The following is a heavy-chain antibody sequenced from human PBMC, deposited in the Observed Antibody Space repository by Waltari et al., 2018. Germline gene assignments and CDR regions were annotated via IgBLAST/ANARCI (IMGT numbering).Heavy chain of an antibody. Sequence: EAHLVDSGGRETRPGGSLRLSCVASGFAFEVSCLSWVRQGPGEGLEWVASISYNGGNTYYAESVEGRFSISRSNAESSLFLQMNSLRPEDTALYFCAKEGGYSYYNNYFDSWGQGTRVTVSS. V-gene: IGHV3-20*04. CDR2: ISYNGGNT. J-gene: IGHJ5*01. D-gene: IGHD3-10*01. CDR3: AKEGGYSYYNNYFDS. CDR1: GFAFEVSC.